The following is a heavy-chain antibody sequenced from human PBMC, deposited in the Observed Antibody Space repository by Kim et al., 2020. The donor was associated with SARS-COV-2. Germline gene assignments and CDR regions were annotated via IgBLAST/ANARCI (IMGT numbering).Heavy chain of an antibody. J-gene: IGHJ4*02. CDR1: GFTFSSYS. V-gene: IGHV3-21*01. CDR3: ARAGLERDYFDY. CDR2: ISSSSSYI. D-gene: IGHD3-3*01. Sequence: GGSLRLSCAASGFTFSSYSMNWVRQAPGKGLEWVSSISSSSSYIYYADSVKGRFTISRDNAKNSLYLQMNSLRAEDTAVYYCARAGLERDYFDYWGQGTLVTVSS.